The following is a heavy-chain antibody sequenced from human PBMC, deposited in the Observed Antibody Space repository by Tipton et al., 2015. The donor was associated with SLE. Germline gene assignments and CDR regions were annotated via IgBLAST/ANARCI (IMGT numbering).Heavy chain of an antibody. D-gene: IGHD6-13*01. CDR1: GGSIGSYY. V-gene: IGHV4-59*08. CDR2: VYYDGST. CDR3: ARLITAAGTWWFDP. J-gene: IGHJ5*02. Sequence: TLSLTCTDSGGSIGSYYWSWIRQPPGKGLEWIGYVYYDGSTKYSPSLKSRVTISLGPSSNEFSPKLNSVTAADTAVYYCARLITAAGTWWFDPWGQGTLVTVSS.